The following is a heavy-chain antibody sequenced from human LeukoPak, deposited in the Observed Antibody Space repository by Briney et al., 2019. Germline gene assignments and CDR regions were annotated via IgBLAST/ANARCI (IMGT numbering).Heavy chain of an antibody. Sequence: GGSLRLSCAASGFTFSRYWMHWVRQAPGKGLVWVSRINTDGITTSYADSVKGRFTISRDNAKNTLFLQMNSLRAEDTAVYYCASPNYYGSGSWGQGTLVTVSS. J-gene: IGHJ4*02. CDR3: ASPNYYGSGS. CDR1: GFTFSRYW. D-gene: IGHD3-10*01. CDR2: INTDGITT. V-gene: IGHV3-74*01.